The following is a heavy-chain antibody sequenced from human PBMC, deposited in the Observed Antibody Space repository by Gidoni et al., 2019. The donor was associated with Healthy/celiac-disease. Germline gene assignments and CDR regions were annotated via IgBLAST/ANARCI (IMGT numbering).Heavy chain of an antibody. Sequence: QVQLVQSGAEVKKPGSSVKVSCKASGGTFSMYAISWVRQAPGQGLEWMGGFIPIVGTAIYAQKCQGRVTITADESTSTAYMELSSLRSEDTAVYYCAREGNYGGNSGFGYWGQGTLVTVSS. CDR1: GGTFSMYA. J-gene: IGHJ4*02. CDR2: FIPIVGTA. CDR3: AREGNYGGNSGFGY. D-gene: IGHD4-17*01. V-gene: IGHV1-69*01.